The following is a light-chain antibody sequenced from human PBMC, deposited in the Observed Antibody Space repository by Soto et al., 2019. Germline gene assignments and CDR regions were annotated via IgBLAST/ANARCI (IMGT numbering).Light chain of an antibody. J-gene: IGLJ2*01. Sequence: QSALTQPASVSGSPGQSITISCTGTSSDVGSYNFVSWYQQHPGKAPKLMIYDGSKRPSGVSNRSSGSTSGNTASLTISGRQADDEEDYYCCSYDGSSSIKVFGGGTKLTVL. V-gene: IGLV2-23*03. CDR3: CSYDGSSSIKV. CDR2: DGS. CDR1: SSDVGSYNF.